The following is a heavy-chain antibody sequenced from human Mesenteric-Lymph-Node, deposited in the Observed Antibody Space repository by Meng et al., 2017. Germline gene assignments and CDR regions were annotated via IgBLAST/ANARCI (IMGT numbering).Heavy chain of an antibody. CDR1: GYTFTNYG. CDR3: ARVEVGITSGDY. CDR2: ISAYNGNT. J-gene: IGHJ4*02. D-gene: IGHD1-26*01. V-gene: IGHV1-18*01. Sequence: QAQLVQAGVVGKKPGASLKVSCKASGYTFTNYGITWVRQAPGQGLEWMGWISAYNGNTNYAQTLQGRVTMTTDTSTSTAYMELRSLRSDDTAVYYCARVEVGITSGDYWGQGTLVTVSS.